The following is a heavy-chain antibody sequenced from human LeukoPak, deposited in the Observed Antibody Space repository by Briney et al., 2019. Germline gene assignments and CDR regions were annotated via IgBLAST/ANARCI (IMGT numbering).Heavy chain of an antibody. CDR2: INHSGST. CDR1: GGSFSGYY. V-gene: IGHV4-34*01. CDR3: ARGRYYYDSSGYYPFDY. J-gene: IGHJ4*02. D-gene: IGHD3-22*01. Sequence: SETLSLTCAVYGGSFSGYYWSWIRQPPGKGLEWIGEINHSGSTNYNPSLKSRVTMSVDTSKNQFSLKLSSVTAADPAVYYCARGRYYYDSSGYYPFDYWGQGTLVTVSS.